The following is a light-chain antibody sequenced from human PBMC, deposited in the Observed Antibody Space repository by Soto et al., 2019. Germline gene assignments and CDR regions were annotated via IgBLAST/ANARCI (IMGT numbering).Light chain of an antibody. CDR1: ASNIGAGYA. CDR2: DNN. Sequence: QSVLTQPPSVSGAPGQRVTISCTGSASNIGAGYAVHWYQQLPGTAPKLLIYDNNNRPSGVPDRFSGSKSDTSASLAITGLQTDDEADYYCQSYDNSLRGSVFCGGTKLTVL. V-gene: IGLV1-40*01. J-gene: IGLJ2*01. CDR3: QSYDNSLRGSV.